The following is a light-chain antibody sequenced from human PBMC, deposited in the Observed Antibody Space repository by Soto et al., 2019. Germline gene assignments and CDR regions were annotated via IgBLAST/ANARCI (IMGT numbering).Light chain of an antibody. V-gene: IGLV4-60*03. CDR2: LEGSGSY. CDR3: ENCDSNTHVV. CDR1: SGHSSYI. J-gene: IGLJ2*01. Sequence: QSVPTQSSSASASLGSSVKLTCTLSSGHSSYIIAWHQQQPGKAPRYLMKLEGSGSYNKGSGVPDRFSGSSSGADRYLTISNLQSEDEADYYCENCDSNTHVVFGGGTKVTVL.